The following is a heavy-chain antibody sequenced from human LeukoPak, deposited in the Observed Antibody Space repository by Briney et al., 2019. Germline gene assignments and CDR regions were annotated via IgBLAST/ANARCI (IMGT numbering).Heavy chain of an antibody. Sequence: PGGSLRLSCAASGFTFNRNAISWVRQAPGKGLESVSTIGGSGDKTFYADSVKGRFTISRDNSKNMVHLQMNSLTGEDTALYYCVRRGDASSGWGDHDFWGQGALVTVSS. CDR3: VRRGDASSGWGDHDF. CDR1: GFTFNRNA. D-gene: IGHD6-19*01. J-gene: IGHJ4*02. CDR2: IGGSGDKT. V-gene: IGHV3-23*01.